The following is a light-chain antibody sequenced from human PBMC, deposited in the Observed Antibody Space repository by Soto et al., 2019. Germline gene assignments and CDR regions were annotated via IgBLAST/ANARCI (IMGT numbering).Light chain of an antibody. J-gene: IGKJ1*01. V-gene: IGKV3-20*01. CDR1: QSIKNNF. CDR3: HQYGTSVGT. Sequence: EIVLTQSPGTLSLSPGERAPLSCRASQSIKNNFLAWYQQKPGQAPRLLIYAASSRATGIPDRFSGSGSGTDFTLTISRLEPEDFAVYYCHQYGTSVGTFGQGTKVDIK. CDR2: AAS.